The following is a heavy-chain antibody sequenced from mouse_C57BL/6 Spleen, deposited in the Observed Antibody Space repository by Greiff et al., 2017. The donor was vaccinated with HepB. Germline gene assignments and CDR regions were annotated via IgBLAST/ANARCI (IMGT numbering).Heavy chain of an antibody. V-gene: IGHV5-17*01. J-gene: IGHJ2*01. CDR1: GFTFSDYG. CDR3: ARELYYGNSYYFDY. D-gene: IGHD2-1*01. CDR2: ISSGSSTI. Sequence: EVQVVESGGGLVKPGGSLKLSCAASGFTFSDYGMHWVRQAPEKGLEWVAYISSGSSTIYYADTVKGRFTISRDNAKNTLFLQMTSLRSEDTAMYYCARELYYGNSYYFDYWGQGTTLTVSA.